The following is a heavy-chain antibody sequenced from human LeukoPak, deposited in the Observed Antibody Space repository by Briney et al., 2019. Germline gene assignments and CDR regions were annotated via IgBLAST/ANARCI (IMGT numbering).Heavy chain of an antibody. CDR3: APGKPALYYFDY. V-gene: IGHV1-2*02. CDR1: GYTFTDLY. D-gene: IGHD2-2*02. Sequence: GASVKVSCKASGYTFTDLYVHWVRQAPGQGLEWMGWINPNSGDTKYDQKFRGRVTMTRDTSISTAYMELSRLKYDDTAVYYCAPGKPALYYFDYWGQGTLVTVSS. CDR2: INPNSGDT. J-gene: IGHJ4*02.